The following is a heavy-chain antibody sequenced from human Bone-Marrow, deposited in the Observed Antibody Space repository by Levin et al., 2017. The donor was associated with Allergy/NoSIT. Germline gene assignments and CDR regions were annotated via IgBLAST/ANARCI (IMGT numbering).Heavy chain of an antibody. Sequence: GESLKISCPASGFTFSNYAMNWVRQAPGKGLEWVSAISGNGGSRYYAESVKGRFTISRDNSQNTLYMQMDSLRAEDTAVYYCAKDHSQNYYYGMDVWGQGTTVTVSS. CDR1: GFTFSNYA. V-gene: IGHV3-23*01. D-gene: IGHD2-21*01. CDR3: AKDHSQNYYYGMDV. CDR2: ISGNGGSR. J-gene: IGHJ6*02.